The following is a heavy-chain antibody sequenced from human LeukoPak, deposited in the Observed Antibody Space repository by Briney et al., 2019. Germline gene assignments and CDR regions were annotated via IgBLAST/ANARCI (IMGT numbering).Heavy chain of an antibody. CDR2: IYNSAST. J-gene: IGHJ4*02. D-gene: IGHD3-10*01. CDR1: GYSTTNGDY. V-gene: IGHV4-38-2*01. Sequence: SETLSLTCVVSGYSTTNGDYWGWIRQSPGKGLEWIASIYNSASTHYNPSLRSRVTILVDTSKNEFSLKMRSVTAADTAVYYCARNSTSGFFDYWGQGTLATVSS. CDR3: ARNSTSGFFDY.